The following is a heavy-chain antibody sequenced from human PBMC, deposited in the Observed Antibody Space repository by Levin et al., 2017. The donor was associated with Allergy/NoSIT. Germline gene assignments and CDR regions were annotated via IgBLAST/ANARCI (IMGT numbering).Heavy chain of an antibody. J-gene: IGHJ6*02. V-gene: IGHV1-69*13. CDR1: GGTFSSYV. Sequence: SVKVSCKASGGTFSSYVISWVRQAPGQGLEWMGGIIPFSGTADYAQNFRGRVTITADESTITAYIDLTSLRSEDTAVYYCARHQVDYGQTMNHYFYHGLDVWGQGTTVTVSS. D-gene: IGHD4-17*01. CDR2: IIPFSGTA. CDR3: ARHQVDYGQTMNHYFYHGLDV.